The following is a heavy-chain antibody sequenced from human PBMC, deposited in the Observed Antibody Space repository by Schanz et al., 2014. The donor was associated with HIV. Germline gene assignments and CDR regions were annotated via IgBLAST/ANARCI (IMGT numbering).Heavy chain of an antibody. D-gene: IGHD3-16*01. CDR2: VNHSGST. CDR3: VREGEDSVAARWYNGMDV. CDR1: GGSLSGYY. J-gene: IGHJ6*02. V-gene: IGHV4-34*02. Sequence: QVRLQQWGVGLLKPSETLSLTCAVYGGSLSGYYWSWIRQSPGKGLEWIGEVNHSGSTKYNPTLKGRVTIPVDTSKNQFSLRLSSGPAADAAVYYCVREGEDSVAARWYNGMDVWGQGTTVTVSS.